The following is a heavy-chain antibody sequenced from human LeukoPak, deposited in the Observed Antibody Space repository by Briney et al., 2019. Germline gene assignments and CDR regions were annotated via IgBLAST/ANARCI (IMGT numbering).Heavy chain of an antibody. Sequence: GGSLRLSCAASGFTFSNYAMSWVRQAPGKGLEWVSAISGSGDSTYYADSVKGRFTISRDNSVNMLYVQMNSLRAEDTAVYYCAKVRQDSGWYGPFDYWGQGTLVTVSS. V-gene: IGHV3-23*01. CDR2: ISGSGDST. D-gene: IGHD6-19*01. CDR3: AKVRQDSGWYGPFDY. J-gene: IGHJ4*02. CDR1: GFTFSNYA.